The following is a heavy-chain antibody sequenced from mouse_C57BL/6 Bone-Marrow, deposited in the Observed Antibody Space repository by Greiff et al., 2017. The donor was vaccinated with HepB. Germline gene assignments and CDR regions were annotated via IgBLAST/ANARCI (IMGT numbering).Heavy chain of an antibody. V-gene: IGHV5-4*01. CDR1: GFTFSSYA. D-gene: IGHD3-2*02. CDR2: ISDGGSYT. CDR3: ARQLRLPMDY. Sequence: EVQLQESGGGLVKPGGSLKLSCAASGFTFSSYAMSWVRQTPEKRLEWVATISDGGSYTYYPDNVKGRFTISRDNAKNNLYLQMSHLKSEDTAMYYCARQLRLPMDYWGQGTSVTVSS. J-gene: IGHJ4*01.